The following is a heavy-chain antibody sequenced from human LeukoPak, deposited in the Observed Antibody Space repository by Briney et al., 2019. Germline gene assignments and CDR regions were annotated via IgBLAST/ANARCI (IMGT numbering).Heavy chain of an antibody. CDR1: GGSISSFY. CDR2: LYYSGST. J-gene: IGHJ3*02. CDR3: ARVVSNGDRAAFDI. Sequence: SETLSLTCTVSGGSISSFYWTWIRQPPGKGLEWIGYLYYSGSTNYNPSLKSRVTISIDTSKNQFSLKLSSMTAADTAVYYCARVVSNGDRAAFDIWGQGTMVTVSS. V-gene: IGHV4-59*01. D-gene: IGHD2-8*01.